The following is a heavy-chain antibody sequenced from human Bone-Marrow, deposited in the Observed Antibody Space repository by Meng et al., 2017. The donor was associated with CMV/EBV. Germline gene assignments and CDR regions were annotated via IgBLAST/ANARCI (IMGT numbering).Heavy chain of an antibody. J-gene: IGHJ5*02. CDR3: ARAITGFWSGYYGRPNWFDP. CDR1: GYTFTGYY. Sequence: ASVKVSCKASGYTFTGYYMHWVRQAPGQGLEWMGWISAYNGNTNYAQKLQGRVTMTTDTSTSTAYMELRSLRSDDTAVYYCARAITGFWSGYYGRPNWFDPWGQGTLVTVSS. D-gene: IGHD3-3*01. V-gene: IGHV1-18*04. CDR2: ISAYNGNT.